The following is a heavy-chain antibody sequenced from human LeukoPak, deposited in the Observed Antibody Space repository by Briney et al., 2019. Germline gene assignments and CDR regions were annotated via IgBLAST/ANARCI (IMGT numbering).Heavy chain of an antibody. CDR3: ARDLGILWFGEFPTNWFDP. D-gene: IGHD3-10*01. CDR2: ISAYSGNT. J-gene: IGHJ5*02. V-gene: IGHV1-18*01. Sequence: ASVKVSCKASSYTFTSYGISWVRQAPGQGLEWMGWISAYSGNTNYAQKLQGRVTMTTDTSTSTAYMELRSLRSDDTAVYYCARDLGILWFGEFPTNWFDPWGQGTLVTVSS. CDR1: SYTFTSYG.